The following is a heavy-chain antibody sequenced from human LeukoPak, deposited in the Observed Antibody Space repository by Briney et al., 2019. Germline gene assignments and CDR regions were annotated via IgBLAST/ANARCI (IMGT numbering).Heavy chain of an antibody. Sequence: GRSLRLSCTASEFTSSSDEMNWVRQAPGKGLEWVAYISTTVTTIYYADSVKGRFTISRDNAKNSMYLQMNSLRAEDTAVYYCAGGQWRPYYYYYMDVWGKGTTVTISS. V-gene: IGHV3-48*03. CDR1: EFTSSSDE. J-gene: IGHJ6*03. CDR2: ISTTVTTI. CDR3: AGGQWRPYYYYYMDV. D-gene: IGHD6-19*01.